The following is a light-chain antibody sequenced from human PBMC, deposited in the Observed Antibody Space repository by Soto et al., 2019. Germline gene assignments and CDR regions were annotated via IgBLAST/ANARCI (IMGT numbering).Light chain of an antibody. CDR2: TAS. CDR3: LHDYSYPRT. Sequence: IQMTQSPSSLSASVGDRVIITCRASQAIRNDLGWYQQKPGKAPKLLIYTASTLQSGVPSRFSGSGSGADFTLTIRSLQPEDSATYYCLHDYSYPRTFGQGTKVDIK. J-gene: IGKJ1*01. CDR1: QAIRND. V-gene: IGKV1-6*01.